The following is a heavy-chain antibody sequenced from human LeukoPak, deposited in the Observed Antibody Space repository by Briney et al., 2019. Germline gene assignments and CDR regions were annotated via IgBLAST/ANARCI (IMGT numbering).Heavy chain of an antibody. J-gene: IGHJ6*03. V-gene: IGHV1-2*02. CDR2: INPNSGGT. Sequence: ASVKVPCKAFGYTFTGYYMHWVRQAPGQGLEWMGWINPNSGGTNYAQKFQGRVTMTRDTSISTAYMELSRLRSEDTAVCYCASRVRLVPEDYYYYMDVWGKGTTVTVSS. CDR3: ASRVRLVPEDYYYYMDV. D-gene: IGHD6-19*01. CDR1: GYTFTGYY.